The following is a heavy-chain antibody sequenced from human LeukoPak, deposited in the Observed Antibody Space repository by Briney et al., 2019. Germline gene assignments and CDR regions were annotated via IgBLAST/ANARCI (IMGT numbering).Heavy chain of an antibody. CDR1: GFTFSSYS. J-gene: IGHJ3*02. V-gene: IGHV3-48*01. CDR2: ISSSSSTI. D-gene: IGHD3-3*01. CDR3: ARGARILGDFWSGSYAFDI. Sequence: GGSLRLSCAASGFTFSSYSMNWVRQAPGKGLEWVSHISSSSSTIYYADSVKGRFTISRDNAKTSLYLQMNSLRAEDTAVYYCARGARILGDFWSGSYAFDIWGQGTMVTVSS.